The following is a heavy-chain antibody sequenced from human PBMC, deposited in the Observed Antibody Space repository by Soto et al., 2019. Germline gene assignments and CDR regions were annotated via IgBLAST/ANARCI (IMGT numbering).Heavy chain of an antibody. Sequence: SETLSLTCIVSGGSISNYFCNWIRQPAGKGLEWIGRIDNSGSTNYNPSLKSRITMSADTSRNQFSLKLNSVTAADTAVYYCARGGQDFWSGPFDYWGQGALVTVSS. CDR3: ARGGQDFWSGPFDY. CDR1: GGSISNYF. D-gene: IGHD3-3*01. CDR2: IDNSGST. V-gene: IGHV4-4*07. J-gene: IGHJ4*02.